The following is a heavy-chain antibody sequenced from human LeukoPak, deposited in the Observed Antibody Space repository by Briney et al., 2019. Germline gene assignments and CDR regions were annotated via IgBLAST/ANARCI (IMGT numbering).Heavy chain of an antibody. CDR3: ARNGGMGIAATGVEC. CDR1: GGFMISCY. J-gene: IGHJ4*02. CDR2: IYTSGST. Sequence: SETLSLTCTVCGGFMISCYRSWIRQPAGKGLEWIGRIYTSGSTNYNPSLKSRVTISVDKSKNQFSLKLSSVTAADTAVYYCARNGGMGIAATGVECWGQGTLVTVSS. D-gene: IGHD6-13*01. V-gene: IGHV4-4*07.